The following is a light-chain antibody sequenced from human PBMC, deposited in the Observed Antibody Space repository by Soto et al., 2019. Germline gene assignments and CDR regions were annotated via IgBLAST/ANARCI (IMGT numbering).Light chain of an antibody. J-gene: IGLJ1*01. CDR1: SSDVGAYDF. V-gene: IGLV2-14*03. CDR2: DVN. CDR3: SSYSSSNTLVV. Sequence: QSALTQPASVSGSPGQSITISCTGTSSDVGAYDFVSWYQHHPGKAPKLMIYDVNTRPSGVSNRFSGSKSGNTASLTISGLQADDEAEYYCSSYSSSNTLVVFGTGTKLTVL.